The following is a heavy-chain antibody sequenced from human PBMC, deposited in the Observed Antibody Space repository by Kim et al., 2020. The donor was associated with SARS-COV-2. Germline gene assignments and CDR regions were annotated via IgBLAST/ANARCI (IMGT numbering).Heavy chain of an antibody. CDR1: GGSISSGDYY. Sequence: SETLSLTCTVSGGSISSGDYYWSWIRQPPGKGLEWIGYIYYSGSTYYNPSLKSRVTISVDTSKNQFSLKLSSVTAADTAVYYCANGPQWFRFDYWGQGTLVTVSS. V-gene: IGHV4-30-4*01. CDR3: ANGPQWFRFDY. CDR2: IYYSGST. J-gene: IGHJ4*02. D-gene: IGHD3-22*01.